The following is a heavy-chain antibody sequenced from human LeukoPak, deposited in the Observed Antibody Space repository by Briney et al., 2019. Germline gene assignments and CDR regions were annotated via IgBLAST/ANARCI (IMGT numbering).Heavy chain of an antibody. J-gene: IGHJ6*02. CDR1: GFTFGSYW. CDR3: ARAAIESYYYYYGMDV. Sequence: GGSPRLSCAASGFTFGSYWMSWVRQAPGKGLEWVANIKQDGSEKYYVDSVKGRFTISRDNAKNSLYLQMNSLRAEDTAVYYCARAAIESYYYYYGMDVWGQGTTVTVSS. CDR2: IKQDGSEK. D-gene: IGHD2-21*01. V-gene: IGHV3-7*01.